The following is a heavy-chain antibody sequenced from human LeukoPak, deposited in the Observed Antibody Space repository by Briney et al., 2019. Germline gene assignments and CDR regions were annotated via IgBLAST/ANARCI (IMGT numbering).Heavy chain of an antibody. J-gene: IGHJ4*02. D-gene: IGHD3-10*01. CDR1: GFTFSSYG. CDR3: ARERMYSGSGSTYPYYDY. Sequence: PGGSLRLSCAASGFTFSSYGMSWVRQSPGKGLEWVANIKPDGSEKYYMDSVKGRFTISKDNAKNALYPEMNSLRAQDTAEYFCARERMYSGSGSTYPYYDYWGQGTLVTVSS. CDR2: IKPDGSEK. V-gene: IGHV3-7*01.